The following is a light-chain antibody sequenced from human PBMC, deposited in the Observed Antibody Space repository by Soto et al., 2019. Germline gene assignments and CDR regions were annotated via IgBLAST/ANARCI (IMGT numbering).Light chain of an antibody. CDR1: SSNIGSNY. Sequence: QSVLTQPPSASGTPGQRVTISCSGSSSNIGSNYVYWYQQLPGTAPKLLIYRNNQRPSGVPDRFSGSKSGTSASLAISGLRSEDEADYYCGAWDDSLSVFYVFGTGTKLTVL. J-gene: IGLJ1*01. CDR2: RNN. V-gene: IGLV1-47*01. CDR3: GAWDDSLSVFYV.